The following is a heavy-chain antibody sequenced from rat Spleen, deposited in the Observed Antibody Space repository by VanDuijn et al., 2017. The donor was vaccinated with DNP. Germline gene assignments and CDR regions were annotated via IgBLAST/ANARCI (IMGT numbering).Heavy chain of an antibody. V-gene: IGHV1-43*01. Sequence: QVQLQQSGAELAKPGSSVMISCRASGYTFTSYYIGWIKQTTGQGLEYIGYINMGSGGTNYHEKFKGKATLTVDKSSSTAFMQLSSLTPDDSAVYYCARGSRVWFAYWGQGTLVTVSS. D-gene: IGHD1-11*01. CDR2: INMGSGGT. J-gene: IGHJ3*01. CDR1: GYTFTSYY. CDR3: ARGSRVWFAY.